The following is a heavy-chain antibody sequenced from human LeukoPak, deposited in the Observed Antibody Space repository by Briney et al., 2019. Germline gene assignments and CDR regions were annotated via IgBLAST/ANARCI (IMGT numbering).Heavy chain of an antibody. Sequence: SETLSLTCTVSGGSISNYYWNWIRQPPGKGLEWLGYIYYSGTTNYNPSLKSRVSMSVDTSKNQFSLKLSSVTAADTAVYYCARDHYDYVWGSYRYFNWFDPWGQGTLVTVSS. V-gene: IGHV4-59*01. D-gene: IGHD3-16*02. CDR1: GGSISNYY. CDR2: IYYSGTT. J-gene: IGHJ5*02. CDR3: ARDHYDYVWGSYRYFNWFDP.